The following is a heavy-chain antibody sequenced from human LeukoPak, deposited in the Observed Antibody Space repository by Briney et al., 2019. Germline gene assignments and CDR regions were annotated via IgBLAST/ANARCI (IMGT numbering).Heavy chain of an antibody. CDR2: ISGGSGSSSYI. CDR3: ARASGGVSGYDLYYLDY. D-gene: IGHD5-12*01. Sequence: GGSLRLSCAVSGFTFSRYTMNWVRQVPGKGLEWVSCISGGSGSSSYIYYADSVKGRFTISRDNAKNSLYLQMSSLRAEDTAVHYCARASGGVSGYDLYYLDYWGQGTLVTVSS. V-gene: IGHV3-21*01. CDR1: GFTFSRYT. J-gene: IGHJ4*02.